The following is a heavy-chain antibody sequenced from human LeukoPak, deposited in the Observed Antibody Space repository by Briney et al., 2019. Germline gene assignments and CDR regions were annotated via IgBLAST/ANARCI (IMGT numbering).Heavy chain of an antibody. D-gene: IGHD2-15*01. CDR2: ISGSGGST. V-gene: IGHV3-23*01. J-gene: IGHJ4*02. CDR3: GKEMCGGYCSRGSCYWAYFDY. Sequence: PGGSLRLSCAASGFTFSSHAMNWVRQAPGKGLEWVSGISGSGGSTYYADSVKGRFSISRDNSMNTLYLKMNSLRAEDTAVYYRGKEMCGGYCSRGSCYWAYFDYWGQGTLVTVSS. CDR1: GFTFSSHA.